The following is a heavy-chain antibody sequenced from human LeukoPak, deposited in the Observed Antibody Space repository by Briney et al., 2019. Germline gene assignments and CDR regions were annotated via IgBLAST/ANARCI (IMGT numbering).Heavy chain of an antibody. V-gene: IGHV4-30-4*08. CDR3: ARELYSYGSHYFDY. J-gene: IGHJ4*02. CDR2: IYYSGST. D-gene: IGHD5-18*01. Sequence: PSQTLSLTCTVSGGSISSGDYYWSWIHQPPGKGLEWIGYIYYSGSTYYNPSLKSRVTISVDTSKNQFSLKLSSVTAADTAVYYCARELYSYGSHYFDYWGQGTLVTVSS. CDR1: GGSISSGDYY.